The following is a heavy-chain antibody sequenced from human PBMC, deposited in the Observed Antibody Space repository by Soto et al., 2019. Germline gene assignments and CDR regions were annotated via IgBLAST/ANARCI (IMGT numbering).Heavy chain of an antibody. CDR3: VGGQYYFDY. Sequence: QVQLVESGGGVVQPGRSLRLSCAASGFPFTTYGMHWVREGPGKGLEWVAVISYDGSNTYYADSVKGRFTISRDNSKNNLYLQMNSLRTEDTALYYCVGGQYYFDYRGQGTLVTVSS. CDR2: ISYDGSNT. J-gene: IGHJ4*02. D-gene: IGHD3-10*01. CDR1: GFPFTTYG. V-gene: IGHV3-30*03.